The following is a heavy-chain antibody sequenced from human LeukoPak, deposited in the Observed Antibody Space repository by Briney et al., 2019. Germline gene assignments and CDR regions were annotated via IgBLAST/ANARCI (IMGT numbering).Heavy chain of an antibody. Sequence: GSLRLSCAASGFIFSNYEMNWVRQAPGKGLEWVSYISSGGSTIYYADSVEGRFTISRDNAQNSLYLQMNSLRAEDTAVYYCARGADYSDSSGYPNWFDPWGQGTLVTVSS. CDR1: GFIFSNYE. CDR2: ISSGGSTI. CDR3: ARGADYSDSSGYPNWFDP. J-gene: IGHJ5*02. D-gene: IGHD3-22*01. V-gene: IGHV3-48*03.